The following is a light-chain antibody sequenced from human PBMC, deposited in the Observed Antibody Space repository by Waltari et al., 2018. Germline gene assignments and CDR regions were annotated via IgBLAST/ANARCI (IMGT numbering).Light chain of an antibody. Sequence: DIVMTQSPDSLAVSLGERATIHCKSSQSVLYSSNNQNYLAWYQQKAGQPPKLLIYWASTRESGVPDRFSGSGSGTDFTLTISSLQAEDVAVYYCQQYYSNSFTFGGGTKVEIK. CDR1: QSVLYSSNNQNY. J-gene: IGKJ4*01. V-gene: IGKV4-1*01. CDR2: WAS. CDR3: QQYYSNSFT.